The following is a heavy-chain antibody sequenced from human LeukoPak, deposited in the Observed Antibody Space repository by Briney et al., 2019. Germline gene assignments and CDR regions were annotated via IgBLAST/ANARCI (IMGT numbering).Heavy chain of an antibody. Sequence: PGGSLRLSCAASGFTFSSYGMHWVRQASGKGLEWVAFIRYDGSNKYYADSVKGRFTISRDNSKNTLYLQMNSLRVEDTAVYYCAKDETDIVVVPGVTTLAAAGADFDYWGQGTLVTVSS. V-gene: IGHV3-30*02. CDR1: GFTFSSYG. D-gene: IGHD2-2*01. CDR2: IRYDGSNK. J-gene: IGHJ4*02. CDR3: AKDETDIVVVPGVTTLAAAGADFDY.